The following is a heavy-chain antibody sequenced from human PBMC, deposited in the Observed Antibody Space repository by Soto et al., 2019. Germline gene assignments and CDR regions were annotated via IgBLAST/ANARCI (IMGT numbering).Heavy chain of an antibody. CDR1: GFTVISHH. Sequence: GGSLRLSCAASGFTVISHHMSWVRQAPGKGLEWVSFIYSGGSTYYADSVKGRFTISRDNSKNTLYLQMNSLRAEDTAVYYCARGGQVRGSMDVWGQGTTVTVSS. CDR3: ARGGQVRGSMDV. CDR2: IYSGGST. J-gene: IGHJ6*02. D-gene: IGHD2-15*01. V-gene: IGHV3-53*01.